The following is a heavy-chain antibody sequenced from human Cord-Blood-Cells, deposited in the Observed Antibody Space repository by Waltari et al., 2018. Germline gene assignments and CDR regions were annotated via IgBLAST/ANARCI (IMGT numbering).Heavy chain of an antibody. V-gene: IGHV1-24*01. CDR2: FDPEDGET. CDR3: ATPGYCSSTSCYRGYYFDY. CDR1: GYTLTELS. D-gene: IGHD2-2*01. J-gene: IGHJ4*02. Sequence: QVQLVQSGAEVKKPGASVKVSCKVSGYTLTELSMHWVRQAPGKGLEWMGGFDPEDGETIYAQKFQGRGTMTEDTSTDTAYMELSSLRSEDTAVYYCATPGYCSSTSCYRGYYFDYWGRGTLVTVSS.